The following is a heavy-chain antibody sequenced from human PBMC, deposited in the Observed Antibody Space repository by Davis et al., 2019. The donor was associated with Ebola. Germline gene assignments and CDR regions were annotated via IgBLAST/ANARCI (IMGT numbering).Heavy chain of an antibody. CDR1: GFSFSAFD. D-gene: IGHD1-26*01. J-gene: IGHJ4*02. Sequence: PGGSLRLSCVASGFSFSAFDMNWVRQAPGKGLEWVSRISGSGGNTFYADSVKGRFTIARDNSRNTLYLQMNSLRAEDMAMYYCARRDTGTYFYLDSWGQGTLVTVSS. CDR3: ARRDTGTYFYLDS. CDR2: ISGSGGNT. V-gene: IGHV3-23*01.